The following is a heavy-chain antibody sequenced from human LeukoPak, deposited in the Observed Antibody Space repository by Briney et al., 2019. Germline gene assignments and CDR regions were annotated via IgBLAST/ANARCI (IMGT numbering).Heavy chain of an antibody. CDR3: AGVVVSVLVD. J-gene: IGHJ4*02. Sequence: SETLSLTCAVSGGSISSGGYSWSWIRQPPGKGLEWIGYIYYSGSTNYNPSLKSRVTISVDTSKNQFSLRLSSVTAADTAVYYCAGVVVSVLVDWGQGTLVTVSS. CDR2: IYYSGST. CDR1: GGSISSGGYS. D-gene: IGHD2-21*01. V-gene: IGHV4-61*08.